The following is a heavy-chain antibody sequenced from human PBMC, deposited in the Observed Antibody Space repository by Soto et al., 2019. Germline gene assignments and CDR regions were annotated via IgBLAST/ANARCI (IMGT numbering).Heavy chain of an antibody. CDR3: PQRHDSFDI. J-gene: IGHJ3*02. V-gene: IGHV3-23*01. CDR1: GFPFSSFA. CDR2: ITGSGDLT. Sequence: GGSLRLSCAASGFPFSSFAMSWVRQAPGKGLEWVSTITGSGDLTYYADSVKGRFTISRDNSRNTLYLQMNSLRAEDTAVYYCPQRHDSFDIWGQGTMVTGSS.